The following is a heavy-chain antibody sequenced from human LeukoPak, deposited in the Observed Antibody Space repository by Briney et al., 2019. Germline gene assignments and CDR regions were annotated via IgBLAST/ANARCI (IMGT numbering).Heavy chain of an antibody. CDR2: IVVGSGNT. Sequence: GASVKVSCKASGFTFTSSAMQWVRQARGQRLEWIGWIVVGSGNTSYAQKFQERVTITRDMSTSTAYMELSSLRSEDTAVYYCAATPRRAYYYYYMDVWGKGTTVTISS. J-gene: IGHJ6*03. CDR3: AATPRRAYYYYYMDV. CDR1: GFTFTSSA. V-gene: IGHV1-58*02.